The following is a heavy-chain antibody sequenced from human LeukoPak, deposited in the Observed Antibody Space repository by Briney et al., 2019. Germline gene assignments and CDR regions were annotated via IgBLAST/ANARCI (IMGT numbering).Heavy chain of an antibody. CDR3: AYSSGWLNYFDY. V-gene: IGHV4-30-2*01. CDR1: GGSISSGGYS. J-gene: IGHJ4*02. D-gene: IGHD6-19*01. Sequence: SETLSLTCAVSGGSISSGGYSWSWIRQPPGKGLEWIGYIYHSGSTYYNPSLKSRVTISVDRSKNQFSLKLSSVTAADTAVYYCAYSSGWLNYFDYWGQGTLVTVSS. CDR2: IYHSGST.